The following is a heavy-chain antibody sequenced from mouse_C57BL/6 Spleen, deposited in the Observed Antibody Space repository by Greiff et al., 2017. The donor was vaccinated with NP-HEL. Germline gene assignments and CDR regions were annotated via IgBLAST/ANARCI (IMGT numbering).Heavy chain of an antibody. D-gene: IGHD2-3*01. J-gene: IGHJ3*01. CDR3: ARGEWLLSFAY. V-gene: IGHV1-64*01. CDR1: GYTFTSYW. Sequence: QVQLKQPGAELVKPGASVKLSCKASGYTFTSYWMHWVKQRPGQGLEWIGMIHPNSGSTNYNEKFKSKATLTVDKSSSTAYMQLSSLTSEDSAVYYCARGEWLLSFAYWGQGTLVTVSA. CDR2: IHPNSGST.